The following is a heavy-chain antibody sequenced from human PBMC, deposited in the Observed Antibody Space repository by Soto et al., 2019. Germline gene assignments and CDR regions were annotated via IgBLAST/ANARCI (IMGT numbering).Heavy chain of an antibody. Sequence: ASVKVSCKASGYMFTSYSMHWVRQAPGQRLEWMGWIKGGNGDTRYSERFLGRVTMTTDTPASIAYMELSSLTSEDTAVYYCVLYDILTSFDPWGQGTQVTVSS. D-gene: IGHD3-9*01. V-gene: IGHV1-3*01. CDR3: VLYDILTSFDP. J-gene: IGHJ5*02. CDR2: IKGGNGDT. CDR1: GYMFTSYS.